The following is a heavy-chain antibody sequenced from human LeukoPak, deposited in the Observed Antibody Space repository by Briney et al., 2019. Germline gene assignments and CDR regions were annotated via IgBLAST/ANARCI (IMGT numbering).Heavy chain of an antibody. V-gene: IGHV4-59*12. J-gene: IGHJ4*02. D-gene: IGHD3-10*01. Sequence: SETLSLTCTVSGGSISSYYWSWIRQPPGKGLEWIGYIYYSGSTNYNPSLKSRVTISVDTSKNQFSLKLSSVTAADTAVYYCARGRIPKPTYYYGSGSSQAVDYWGQGTLVTVSS. CDR1: GGSISSYY. CDR3: ARGRIPKPTYYYGSGSSQAVDY. CDR2: IYYSGST.